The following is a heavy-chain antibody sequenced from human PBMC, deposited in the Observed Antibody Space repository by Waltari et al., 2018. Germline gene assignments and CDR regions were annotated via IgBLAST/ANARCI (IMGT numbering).Heavy chain of an antibody. Sequence: LRLSCAASGFIFSDYWMHWVRQAPGKGLMWVSRFKSDGSSTAYADFVKGRFTISRDNDKNSLFLQMTSLRAEDTAVYYCARDLFELFSGYESHFDYWGQGTLVSVSS. CDR2: FKSDGSST. CDR3: ARDLFELFSGYESHFDY. V-gene: IGHV3-74*01. J-gene: IGHJ4*02. CDR1: GFIFSDYW. D-gene: IGHD5-12*01.